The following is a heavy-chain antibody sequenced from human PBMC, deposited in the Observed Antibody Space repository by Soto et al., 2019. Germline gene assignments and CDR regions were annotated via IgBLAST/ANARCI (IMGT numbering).Heavy chain of an antibody. V-gene: IGHV1-8*01. D-gene: IGHD2-2*01. Sequence: QVQLVQSGAEVKEPGASVRFSCKASGYTFTSYDINWVRQATGQGLEWMGWMNPESRNTGYAQKFQGRVTMTRDTSISTAYMELTSLRSEDTAVYYCARFVRHQLPTIDFWGQGTLVTVSS. CDR3: ARFVRHQLPTIDF. CDR2: MNPESRNT. J-gene: IGHJ4*02. CDR1: GYTFTSYD.